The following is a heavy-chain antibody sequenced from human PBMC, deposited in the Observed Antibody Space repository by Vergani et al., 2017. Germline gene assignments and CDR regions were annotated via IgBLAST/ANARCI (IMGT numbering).Heavy chain of an antibody. J-gene: IGHJ4*02. Sequence: EVQLVESGGAFVQPGGSLRLSCAVSGFNFSDYYLDWIRQAPGKGLECVGRSRNMAYSFSTQFAACVAGRFSISRDASTRSLFLQMNSLKIEDTAVYFCVREGTYCSGSSCYTGVGIFDFWGQGTPVTVSS. V-gene: IGHV3-72*01. CDR1: GFNFSDYY. CDR2: SRNMAYSFST. D-gene: IGHD2-2*01. CDR3: VREGTYCSGSSCYTGVGIFDF.